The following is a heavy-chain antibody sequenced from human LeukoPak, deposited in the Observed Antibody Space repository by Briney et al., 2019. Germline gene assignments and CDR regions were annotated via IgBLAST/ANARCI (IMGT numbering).Heavy chain of an antibody. Sequence: GGSLRLSCAASGSIFSTYSMNWVRQAPGKGLEWVSSITGSYSHIYYADSVKGRFTISRDNAKNSLYLQMNSLRAEDTAVYYCARGAEYYYDSSGYFPFDYWGQGTLVTVSS. V-gene: IGHV3-21*01. CDR1: GSIFSTYS. CDR3: ARGAEYYYDSSGYFPFDY. J-gene: IGHJ4*02. D-gene: IGHD3-22*01. CDR2: ITGSYSHI.